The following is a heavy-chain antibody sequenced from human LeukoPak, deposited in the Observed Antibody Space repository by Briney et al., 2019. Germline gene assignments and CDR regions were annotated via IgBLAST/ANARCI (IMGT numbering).Heavy chain of an antibody. CDR3: ARDFGIFIVGATNAFDI. V-gene: IGHV1-46*01. Sequence: ASVKVSCKASGYTFTSYYMHWVRQAPGQGLEWVGIINPSGGSTSYAQKFQGRVTMTRDTSTSTVYMELSSLRSEDTAVYYCARDFGIFIVGATNAFDIWGQGTMVTVSS. CDR1: GYTFTSYY. CDR2: INPSGGST. J-gene: IGHJ3*02. D-gene: IGHD1-26*01.